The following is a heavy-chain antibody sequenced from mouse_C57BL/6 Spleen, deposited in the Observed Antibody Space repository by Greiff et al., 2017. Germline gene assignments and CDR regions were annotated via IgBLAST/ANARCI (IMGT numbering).Heavy chain of an antibody. CDR2: IYPRSGNT. CDR3: ARWGDVGGYVDY. J-gene: IGHJ2*01. V-gene: IGHV1-81*01. CDR1: GYTFTSYG. Sequence: QVQLQQSGAELARPGASVKLSCKASGYTFTSYGISWVKQRTGQGLEWIGEIYPRSGNTYYNEKFKGKATLTADKSSSTAYMELRSLTSEDSAVYFCARWGDVGGYVDYWGQGTTLTVSS. D-gene: IGHD3-3*01.